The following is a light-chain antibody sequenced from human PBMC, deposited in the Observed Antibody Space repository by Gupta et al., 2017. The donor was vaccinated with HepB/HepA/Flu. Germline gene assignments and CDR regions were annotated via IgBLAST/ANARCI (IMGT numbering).Light chain of an antibody. CDR3: QQYNDWPRT. Sequence: ETVMTQSPAPLSVSPGERATLSCRASQRIGTNLAWYQQQPGQAPRLLISGASTRATGVPARFGGSGSGTEFTLTISSLQSEDFAVYYCQQYNDWPRTFGQGTKVEVK. V-gene: IGKV3-15*01. CDR2: GAS. J-gene: IGKJ1*01. CDR1: QRIGTN.